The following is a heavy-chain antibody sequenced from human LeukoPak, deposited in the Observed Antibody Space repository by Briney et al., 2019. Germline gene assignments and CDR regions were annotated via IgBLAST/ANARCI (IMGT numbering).Heavy chain of an antibody. J-gene: IGHJ4*02. CDR3: ARHQTAYFDY. V-gene: IGHV4-59*08. CDR2: IFYSGGT. Sequence: PSETLSLTCTVFGGSITNSYWSWIRQPPGKGLEWIGYIFYSGGTNYSPSLKSRVSISIDTSNNQFYLKLKSVTAADPAVYYCARHQTAYFDYWGQGTLVSVPS. CDR1: GGSITNSY.